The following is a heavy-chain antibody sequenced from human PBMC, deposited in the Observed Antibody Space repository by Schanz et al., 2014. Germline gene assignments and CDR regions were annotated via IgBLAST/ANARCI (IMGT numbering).Heavy chain of an antibody. V-gene: IGHV1-18*01. CDR2: ISAYNGHT. D-gene: IGHD6-19*01. J-gene: IGHJ4*02. CDR3: ARGGYISGWYDRDIAHFDY. CDR1: GYTFISYG. Sequence: QVQLVQSGAEVKKPGASVKVSCKASGYTFISYGIKWVRQAPGQGLEWMGWISAYNGHTDYAQKLQGRVTLTTDTATSTAYIELRNLRSDDTAVYYCARGGYISGWYDRDIAHFDYWGQGTLVTVSS.